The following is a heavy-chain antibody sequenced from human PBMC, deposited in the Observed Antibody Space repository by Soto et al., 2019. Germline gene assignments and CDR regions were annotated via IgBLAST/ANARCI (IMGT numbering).Heavy chain of an antibody. CDR2: VNPNSGDT. CDR3: AREIAVTGTKAFDI. Sequence: GASVKVSCKASGYTFTDYYMHWVRQAPGQGLEWMGWVNPNSGDTRYAQKFQGCVTVTRDTSISTAYMELSRLSSDDTAIYFCAREIAVTGTKAFDIWGQGTMVTVSS. V-gene: IGHV1-2*04. D-gene: IGHD6-19*01. CDR1: GYTFTDYY. J-gene: IGHJ3*02.